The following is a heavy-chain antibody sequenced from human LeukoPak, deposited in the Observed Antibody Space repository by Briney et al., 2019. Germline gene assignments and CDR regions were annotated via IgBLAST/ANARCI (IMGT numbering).Heavy chain of an antibody. CDR1: GFTFSSCG. J-gene: IGHJ4*02. Sequence: PGRSLRLSCAASGFTFSSCGMHWVRQAPGKGLEWVSAISGSGGSKYYADSVKGRFTISRDDSKNTLYLQMTSLRAEDTAVYYCAKLGVAAGLFDYWGQGTLVTVSS. CDR2: ISGSGGSK. D-gene: IGHD6-13*01. V-gene: IGHV3-23*01. CDR3: AKLGVAAGLFDY.